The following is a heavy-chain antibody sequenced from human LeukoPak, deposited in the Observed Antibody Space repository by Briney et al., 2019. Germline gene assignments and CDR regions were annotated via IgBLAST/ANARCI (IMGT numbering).Heavy chain of an antibody. Sequence: ASVKVSCKASGYTFTSYGISWVRQAPGQGLEWMGWISAYNGNTNYAQKLQGRVTMTTDTSTSTAYMELRSLRSDDTAVYYCARDKSTTIVVVRSSYGMDVWGQGTTVTVSS. CDR3: ARDKSTTIVVVRSSYGMDV. J-gene: IGHJ6*02. V-gene: IGHV1-18*01. CDR1: GYTFTSYG. CDR2: ISAYNGNT. D-gene: IGHD3-22*01.